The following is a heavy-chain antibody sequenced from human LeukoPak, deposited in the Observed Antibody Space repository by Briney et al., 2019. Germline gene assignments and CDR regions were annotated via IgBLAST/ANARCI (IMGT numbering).Heavy chain of an antibody. J-gene: IGHJ4*02. V-gene: IGHV3-74*01. CDR3: ARASDPLSWPRIAAAGYFDY. CDR1: GFTFSSYW. Sequence: GGSLRLSCAASGFTFSSYWMHWVRQAPGKGLVWVSRINSDGSSTSYADSVKGRFTISRDNAKNTLYLQMNSLRAEDTAVYYCARASDPLSWPRIAAAGYFDYWGQGTLVTVSS. CDR2: INSDGSST. D-gene: IGHD6-13*01.